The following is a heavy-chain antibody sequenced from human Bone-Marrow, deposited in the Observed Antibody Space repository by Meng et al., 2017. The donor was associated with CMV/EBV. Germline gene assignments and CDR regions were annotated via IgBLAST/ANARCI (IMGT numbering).Heavy chain of an antibody. D-gene: IGHD2/OR15-2a*01. Sequence: ASVKVSCKATGYTFSGHYLHWVRQAPGKGLEWMGWVNPNSGGTNYAQKFQARVTMTRDMSISTSYMELRRLTSDDTARYFCAREFYFHGSNYYPHYVDSWGQGTLVTVSS. CDR2: VNPNSGGT. CDR1: GYTFSGHY. V-gene: IGHV1-2*02. CDR3: AREFYFHGSNYYPHYVDS. J-gene: IGHJ4*02.